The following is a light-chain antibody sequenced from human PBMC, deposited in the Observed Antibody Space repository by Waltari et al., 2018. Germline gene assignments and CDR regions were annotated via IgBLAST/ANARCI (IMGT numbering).Light chain of an antibody. J-gene: IGLJ2*01. V-gene: IGLV2-23*02. CDR1: SSDVGRYNL. Sequence: QSALTQPASVSGSPGQSITISCTGTSSDVGRYNLVFWYQQHPGNAPKLMIYEVRKRPSGVSNRFSGSKSGHTASLPISGLQAEDEADYYCCSYAGSSTFVVFGGGTKLTVL. CDR3: CSYAGSSTFVV. CDR2: EVR.